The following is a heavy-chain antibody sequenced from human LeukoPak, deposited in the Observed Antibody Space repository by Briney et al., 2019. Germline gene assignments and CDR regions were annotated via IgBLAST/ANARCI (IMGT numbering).Heavy chain of an antibody. Sequence: ASVKVSCKASGYTFTSYYMHWVRQAPGQGLEWMGIINPSGGSTSYAQKFQGRVTMTRDTSTSTVYMELSSLRSEDTAVYYCARWTPIAAAGGGAFDIWGQGTMVTVSS. D-gene: IGHD6-13*01. CDR1: GYTFTSYY. V-gene: IGHV1-46*01. J-gene: IGHJ3*02. CDR3: ARWTPIAAAGGGAFDI. CDR2: INPSGGST.